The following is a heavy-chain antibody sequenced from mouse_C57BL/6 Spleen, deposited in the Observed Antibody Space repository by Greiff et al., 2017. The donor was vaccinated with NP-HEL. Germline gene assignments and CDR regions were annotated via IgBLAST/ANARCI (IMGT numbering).Heavy chain of an antibody. Sequence: VQLQQSGPVLVKPGASVKMSCKASGYTFTDYYMNWVKQSHGKSLEWIGVINPYNGGTSYNQKFKGKATLTVDKSSSTAYMELNSLTSEDSAVYYCARNDGYLYWYFDVWGTRTTVTVSS. CDR3: ARNDGYLYWYFDV. CDR2: INPYNGGT. CDR1: GYTFTDYY. V-gene: IGHV1-19*01. J-gene: IGHJ1*03. D-gene: IGHD2-3*01.